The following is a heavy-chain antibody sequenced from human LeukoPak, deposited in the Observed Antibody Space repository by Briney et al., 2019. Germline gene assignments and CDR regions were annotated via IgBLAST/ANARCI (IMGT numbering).Heavy chain of an antibody. J-gene: IGHJ4*02. D-gene: IGHD2-15*01. CDR1: GYTFTSYG. CDR3: ARGPLGYCSGGSCYAPDY. V-gene: IGHV1-18*01. Sequence: ASVKVSCKASGYTFTSYGISWVRQAPGQGLEWMGWISAYNGNTNYAQKLQGRVTMTTDTSTSTAYMELRSLRSDDTAVYYCARGPLGYCSGGSCYAPDYWGQGTLVTVSS. CDR2: ISAYNGNT.